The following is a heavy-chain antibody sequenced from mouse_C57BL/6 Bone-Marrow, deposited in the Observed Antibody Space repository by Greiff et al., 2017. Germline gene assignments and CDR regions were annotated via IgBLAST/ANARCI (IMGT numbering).Heavy chain of an antibody. CDR3: AREGSTMVTTWIDD. D-gene: IGHD2-2*01. V-gene: IGHV1-14*01. J-gene: IGHJ2*01. Sequence: EVQLQQSGPELVKPGASVKMSCKASGYTFTSYVMHWVKQKPGQGLEWIGYIYPYNDGTKYNEKFKGKATLTSDKSSSTAYMERSSLTSEDSAVYYCAREGSTMVTTWIDDWGQGTTLTVSS. CDR2: IYPYNDGT. CDR1: GYTFTSYV.